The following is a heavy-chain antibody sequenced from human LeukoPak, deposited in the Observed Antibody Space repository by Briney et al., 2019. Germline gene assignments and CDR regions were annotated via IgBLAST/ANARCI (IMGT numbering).Heavy chain of an antibody. V-gene: IGHV3-23*01. CDR3: AKDVGLKPSGPFDY. J-gene: IGHJ4*02. CDR1: GFTFSSYA. CDR2: ISGSGGST. D-gene: IGHD1-26*01. Sequence: QPGGSLRLSCASSGFTFSSYAMSWVRQAPGKGLEWVSAISGSGGSTYYADSVKGRFTVSRDNSKNTLYLQMNSLRAEDTAVYYCAKDVGLKPSGPFDYWGQGTLVTVSS.